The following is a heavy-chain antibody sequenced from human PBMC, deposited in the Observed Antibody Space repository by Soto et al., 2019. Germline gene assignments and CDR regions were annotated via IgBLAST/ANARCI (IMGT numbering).Heavy chain of an antibody. D-gene: IGHD3-22*01. CDR2: IIPILGIA. V-gene: IGHV1-69*02. CDR1: GGTFSSYT. J-gene: IGHJ5*02. Sequence: QVQLVQSGAEVKKPGSSVKVSCKASGGTFSSYTISWVRQAPGQGLEWMGRIIPILGIANYAQKFQGRVTITADKSTSTAYRELSSLRSEDTAVYYCASGPMIVVVTDWFDPWGQGTLVTVSS. CDR3: ASGPMIVVVTDWFDP.